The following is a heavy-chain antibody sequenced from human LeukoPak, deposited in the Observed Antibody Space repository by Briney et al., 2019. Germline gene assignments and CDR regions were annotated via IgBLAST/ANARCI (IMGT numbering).Heavy chain of an antibody. CDR1: GFTISSYG. CDR3: ARDKIVYYDSSGYKGYYYYYGMDV. Sequence: GRFLRLSCAASGFTISSYGMHWVRQAPGKGLEWVAFIWYDGSNKYYADSVKGRFTISRDNSKNTLYLQMNSLRAEDTAVYYCARDKIVYYDSSGYKGYYYYYGMDVWGQGTTVTVSS. V-gene: IGHV3-33*01. D-gene: IGHD3-22*01. J-gene: IGHJ6*02. CDR2: IWYDGSNK.